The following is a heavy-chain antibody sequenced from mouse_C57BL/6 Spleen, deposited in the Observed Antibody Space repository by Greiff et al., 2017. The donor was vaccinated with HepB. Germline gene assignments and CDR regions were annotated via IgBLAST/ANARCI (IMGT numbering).Heavy chain of an antibody. CDR3: ALTAQAGAMDY. Sequence: EVKLVESGPGLVKPSQSLSLTCSVTGYSITSGYYWNWIRQFPGNKLEWMGYISYDGSNNYNPSLKNRISITRDTSKNQFFLKLNSVTTEDTATYYCALTAQAGAMDYWGQGTSVTVSS. CDR2: ISYDGSN. D-gene: IGHD3-2*02. CDR1: GYSITSGYY. J-gene: IGHJ4*01. V-gene: IGHV3-6*01.